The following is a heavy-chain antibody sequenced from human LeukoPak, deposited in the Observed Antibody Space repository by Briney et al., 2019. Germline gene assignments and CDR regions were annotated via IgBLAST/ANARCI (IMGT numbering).Heavy chain of an antibody. Sequence: GASVKVSCKASGYTFAAYYMYWVRQAPGQGLEWMGWIRPNSGGTNYAQKFQGRVTMTRDTSISTAYMELSRLRSDDTAVYYCARDHSTVPAFDIWGQGTMVTVSS. J-gene: IGHJ3*02. CDR2: IRPNSGGT. CDR3: ARDHSTVPAFDI. D-gene: IGHD4-11*01. V-gene: IGHV1-2*02. CDR1: GYTFAAYY.